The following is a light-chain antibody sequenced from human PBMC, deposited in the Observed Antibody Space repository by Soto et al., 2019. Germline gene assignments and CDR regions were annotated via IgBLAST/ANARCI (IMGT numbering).Light chain of an antibody. CDR1: SSDVGAYNF. CDR3: SAYTVSRTYV. Sequence: VLTQPASVSGSPGQSITISCTGTSSDVGAYNFVSWHQQHPGKAPKLMIYNVYDRPSGISYRFSGSKSGNTASLTISGLQGEDEDDYHCSAYTVSRTYVFGTGTKVTVL. V-gene: IGLV2-14*03. CDR2: NVY. J-gene: IGLJ1*01.